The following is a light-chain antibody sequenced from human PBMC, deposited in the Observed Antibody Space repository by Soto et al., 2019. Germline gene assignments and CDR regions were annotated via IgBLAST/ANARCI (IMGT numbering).Light chain of an antibody. J-gene: IGKJ4*01. Sequence: EIVLTQSPATLSLSPGEGAALSCRASQSVSRFLAWYQQKPGQAPRLLIYGASNRATGIPTRFSGSGSGTDFTLTISSLEAEDFALYYCHQRSTWPLTFGGGTKVEIK. CDR2: GAS. CDR3: HQRSTWPLT. V-gene: IGKV3-11*01. CDR1: QSVSRF.